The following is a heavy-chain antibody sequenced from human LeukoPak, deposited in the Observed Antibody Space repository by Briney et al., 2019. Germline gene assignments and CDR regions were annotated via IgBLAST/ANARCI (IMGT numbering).Heavy chain of an antibody. V-gene: IGHV3-30*18. Sequence: GRSLRLSCAASGFTFSSYGMHWVRQAPGKGLEWVAVISYDGSNKYYADSVKGRFTISRDNSKSTLYLQMNSLRAEDTAVYYCAKDLMTTVTPSPFDYWGQGTLVTVSS. CDR2: ISYDGSNK. CDR1: GFTFSSYG. CDR3: AKDLMTTVTPSPFDY. J-gene: IGHJ4*02. D-gene: IGHD4-17*01.